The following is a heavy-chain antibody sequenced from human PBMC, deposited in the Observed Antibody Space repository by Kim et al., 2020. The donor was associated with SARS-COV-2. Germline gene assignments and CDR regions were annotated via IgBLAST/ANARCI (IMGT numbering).Heavy chain of an antibody. J-gene: IGHJ4*02. Sequence: NPALKRHVTISVDTSKNQFSRKLGSVTAADTAVYYCARLWGGTGKYYFEYWGQGTLVTVSS. D-gene: IGHD3-16*01. CDR3: ARLWGGTGKYYFEY. V-gene: IGHV4-39*01.